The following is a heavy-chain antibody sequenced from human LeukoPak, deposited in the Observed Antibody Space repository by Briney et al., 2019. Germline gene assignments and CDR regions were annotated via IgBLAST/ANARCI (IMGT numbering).Heavy chain of an antibody. Sequence: PGGSLILSCAASGFTFSSYSMNWVRQAPGKGLEWVSSISSSSSYIYYADSVKGRFTISRDNARNSQFLQMNSLRAEDTAVYYCASGGGWVFFNWGQGTLVTVSS. CDR3: ASGGGWVFFN. CDR2: ISSSSSYI. V-gene: IGHV3-21*01. D-gene: IGHD6-19*01. CDR1: GFTFSSYS. J-gene: IGHJ4*02.